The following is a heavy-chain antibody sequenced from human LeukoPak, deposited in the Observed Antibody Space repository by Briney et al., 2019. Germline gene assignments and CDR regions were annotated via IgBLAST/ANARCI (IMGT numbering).Heavy chain of an antibody. D-gene: IGHD3-22*01. CDR1: GFTFSSYS. CDR3: ARDDGGYYYDSSGYSLPDY. Sequence: GGSLRLSCAASGFTFSSYSMNWVRQAPGKGLEWVSSISSSSSYIYYADSVKGRFTISRDNAKNSLYLQMNSLRAEDTAVYYCARDDGGYYYDSSGYSLPDYWGQGTLVTVSS. CDR2: ISSSSSYI. J-gene: IGHJ4*02. V-gene: IGHV3-21*01.